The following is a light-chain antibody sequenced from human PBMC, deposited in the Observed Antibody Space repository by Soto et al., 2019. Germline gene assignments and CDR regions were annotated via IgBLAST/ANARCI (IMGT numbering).Light chain of an antibody. CDR2: AVP. V-gene: IGKV1-39*01. Sequence: DIQMTQSPSSLSASVGDRVTITCRASQSISTYLNWYQHKPGKAPKVLIYAVPSLQSGVPSRFSGSGSGTEFTLTITSLQPEDSATYYCQHSYGTPWTFGQGTKVEIK. CDR3: QHSYGTPWT. J-gene: IGKJ1*01. CDR1: QSISTY.